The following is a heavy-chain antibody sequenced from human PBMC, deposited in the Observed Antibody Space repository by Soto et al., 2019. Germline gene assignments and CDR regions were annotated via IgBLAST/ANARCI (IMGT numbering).Heavy chain of an antibody. Sequence: QVQLVQSGAEVKKPGSSVKVSCKASGGTFSSYTISWVRQAPGQGLEWMGRIIPILGIANYAQKFQGRVTITADKSTSTAYMELSSMRSEDTAVYYCATWLLGYCSSATCYDYWGQGTLVTVSS. V-gene: IGHV1-69*02. D-gene: IGHD2-2*01. CDR1: GGTFSSYT. CDR2: IIPILGIA. CDR3: ATWLLGYCSSATCYDY. J-gene: IGHJ4*02.